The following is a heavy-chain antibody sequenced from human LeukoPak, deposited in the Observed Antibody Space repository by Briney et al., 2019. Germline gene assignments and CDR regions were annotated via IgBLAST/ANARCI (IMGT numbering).Heavy chain of an antibody. CDR1: GLTFDDYG. J-gene: IGHJ4*02. CDR2: INWNGGTT. Sequence: GGSLRLSCAASGLTFDDYGMSWVRQAPGKGLEWVSGINWNGGTTGYADSVKGRFTISRDNAKNSLYLQMNSLRAEDTALYYCARDHESSNPTYWGQGTLVTVSS. CDR3: ARDHESSNPTY. D-gene: IGHD6-13*01. V-gene: IGHV3-20*04.